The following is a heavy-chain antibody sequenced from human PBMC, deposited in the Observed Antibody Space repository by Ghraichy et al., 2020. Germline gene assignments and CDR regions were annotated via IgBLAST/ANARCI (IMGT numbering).Heavy chain of an antibody. Sequence: ASVKVSCKVSGYTLTELSMHWVRQAPGKGLEWMGGFDPEDGETIYAQKFQGRVTMTEDTSTDTAYMELSSLRSEDTAVYYCATASTGGSGWYVTWFDPWGQGTLVTVSS. CDR1: GYTLTELS. CDR2: FDPEDGET. CDR3: ATASTGGSGWYVTWFDP. V-gene: IGHV1-24*01. J-gene: IGHJ5*02. D-gene: IGHD6-19*01.